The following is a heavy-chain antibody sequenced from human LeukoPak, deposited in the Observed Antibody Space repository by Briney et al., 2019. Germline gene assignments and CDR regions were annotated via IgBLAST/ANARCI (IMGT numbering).Heavy chain of an antibody. CDR3: AREGSGGVVVPAAILNAEYFQH. Sequence: GGSLRLSCAASGFTFSDYYMSWICQAPGKGLEWVSYISSSGSTIYYADSVKGRFTISRDNAKNSLYLQMNSLRAEDTAVYYCAREGSGGVVVPAAILNAEYFQHWGQGTLVTVSS. CDR2: ISSSGSTI. D-gene: IGHD2-2*01. V-gene: IGHV3-11*04. J-gene: IGHJ1*01. CDR1: GFTFSDYY.